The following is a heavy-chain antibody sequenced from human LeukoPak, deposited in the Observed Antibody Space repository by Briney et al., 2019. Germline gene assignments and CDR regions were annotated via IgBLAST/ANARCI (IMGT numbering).Heavy chain of an antibody. D-gene: IGHD4-23*01. CDR3: ARQTTVITGPFDY. CDR2: IHSSGNT. J-gene: IGHJ4*02. V-gene: IGHV4-4*07. CDR1: GGSISSYH. Sequence: SETLSLTCTVSGGSISSYHWSWIRQAAGKGLEWIGRIHSSGNTNFNPSLKSRVTMSVDTSKNHLSLKLTSVTAADTAVYYCARQTTVITGPFDYWGQGTLVTVSS.